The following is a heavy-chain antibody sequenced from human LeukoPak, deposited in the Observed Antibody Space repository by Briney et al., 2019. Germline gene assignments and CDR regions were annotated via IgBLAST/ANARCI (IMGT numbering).Heavy chain of an antibody. CDR1: GGTFSSYA. CDR2: VIPIFGTA. J-gene: IGHJ4*02. D-gene: IGHD6-13*01. V-gene: IGHV1-69*05. Sequence: SVKVSCKASGGTFSSYAISWVRQAPGQGVEWMGRVIPIFGTANYAQKLQGRVTITNDEAPSTAYMELSSLRSWEPAVYYCARDSSPVYWGQGALVTVSS. CDR3: ARDSSPVY.